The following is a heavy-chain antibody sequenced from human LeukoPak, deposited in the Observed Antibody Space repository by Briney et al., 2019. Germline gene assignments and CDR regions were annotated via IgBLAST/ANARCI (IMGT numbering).Heavy chain of an antibody. CDR1: GYSIDSGYY. CDR3: ARGLL. Sequence: SETLSLTCTVSGYSIDSGYYWGWIRQSPGKGLEWIGKISHSGNTLYNPSLKSRVTISIDISKNQFSLNLTSVTAADTAIYYCARGLLWGQGPLVTVSS. J-gene: IGHJ1*01. V-gene: IGHV4-38-2*02. CDR2: ISHSGNT.